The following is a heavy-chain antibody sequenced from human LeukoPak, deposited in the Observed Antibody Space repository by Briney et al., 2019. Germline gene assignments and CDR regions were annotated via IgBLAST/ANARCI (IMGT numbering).Heavy chain of an antibody. CDR1: GFTFNSYA. J-gene: IGHJ6*03. CDR2: ISGRGGST. D-gene: IGHD3-22*01. CDR3: ARVGYYDSSGYSEYYYYMDV. Sequence: GGSLRLSCEASGFTFNSYAMSWVRQAPGKGLEWVSAISGRGGSTFYADSVKGRFTISRDNSKNTLFLQMNSLRAEDTAVYYCARVGYYDSSGYSEYYYYMDVWGKGTTVTVSS. V-gene: IGHV3-23*01.